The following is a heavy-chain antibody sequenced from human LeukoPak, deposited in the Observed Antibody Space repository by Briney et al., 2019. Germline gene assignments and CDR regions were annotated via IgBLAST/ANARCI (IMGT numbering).Heavy chain of an antibody. V-gene: IGHV3-30*18. CDR1: GFTFSSYG. CDR2: ISYDGSNK. CDR3: AKAGYGSGILYYYGMDV. J-gene: IGHJ6*02. D-gene: IGHD3-10*01. Sequence: PGGSLRLSCAASGFTFSSYGMHWVRQAPGKGLEWVAVISYDGSNKYYADFVKGRFTISRDNSKNTLYLQMNSLRAEDTAVYYCAKAGYGSGILYYYGMDVWGQGTTVTVSS.